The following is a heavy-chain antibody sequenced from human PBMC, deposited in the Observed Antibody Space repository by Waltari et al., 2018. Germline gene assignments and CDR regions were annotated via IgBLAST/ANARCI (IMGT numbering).Heavy chain of an antibody. Sequence: QVQLQESGPGLVKPSETLSLTCAVSGYSISSGYYWGWIRQPHGKGLEWMGGIIPIFGTANYAQKFQGRVTITADESTSTAYMELSSLRSEDTAVYYCATCIAVAGTCYYYGMDVWGQGTTVTVSS. CDR3: ATCIAVAGTCYYYGMDV. J-gene: IGHJ6*02. CDR2: IIPIFGTA. CDR1: GYSISSGY. V-gene: IGHV1-69*01. D-gene: IGHD6-19*01.